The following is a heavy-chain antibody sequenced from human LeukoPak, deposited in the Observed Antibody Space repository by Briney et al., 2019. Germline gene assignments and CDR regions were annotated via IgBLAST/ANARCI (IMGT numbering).Heavy chain of an antibody. D-gene: IGHD6-13*01. J-gene: IGHJ4*02. CDR3: AREAAAGTDY. CDR2: IYYSGST. CDR1: GGSISSYY. Sequence: SETLSLTCTVSGGSISSYYWSWIRQPPGKGLEWIGYIYYSGSTNYNPSLKSRVTISVDTSKNQFSLKLSSVTAAGTAVYYCAREAAAGTDYWGQGTLVTVSS. V-gene: IGHV4-59*01.